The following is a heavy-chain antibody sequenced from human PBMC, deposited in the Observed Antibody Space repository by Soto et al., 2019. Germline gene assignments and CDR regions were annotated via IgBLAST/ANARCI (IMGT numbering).Heavy chain of an antibody. V-gene: IGHV4-38-2*01. D-gene: IGHD2-2*01. CDR1: GYSISSGYY. CDR3: AVGYCASATCSREYFQN. CDR2: IYHSGSP. J-gene: IGHJ1*01. Sequence: TLSLTCAVSGYSISSGYYWAWIRQPPGKGLEWIGTIYHSGSPFHNPSLKSRVAISVDTSKNQFSLKLRSVTAADTAVYYCAVGYCASATCSREYFQNWGQGTLVTVSS.